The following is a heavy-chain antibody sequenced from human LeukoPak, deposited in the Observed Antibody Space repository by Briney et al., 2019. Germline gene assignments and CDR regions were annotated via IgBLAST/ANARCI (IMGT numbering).Heavy chain of an antibody. CDR2: IWYDGSNK. J-gene: IGHJ6*03. D-gene: IGHD2-2*01. CDR1: GFTFSSYG. Sequence: PGRSLRLSCAASGFTFSSYGMHWVRQAPGKGLEWVAVIWYDGSNKYYADSVKGRFTISRDNAKNSLYLQMNSLRAEDTAVYYCARAQPYYYYMDVWGKGTTVTVSS. V-gene: IGHV3-33*01. CDR3: ARAQPYYYYMDV.